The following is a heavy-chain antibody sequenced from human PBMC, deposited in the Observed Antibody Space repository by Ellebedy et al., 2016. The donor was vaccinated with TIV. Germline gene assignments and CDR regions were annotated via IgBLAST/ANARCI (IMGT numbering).Heavy chain of an antibody. CDR1: GYTFTNYP. CDR3: ARGGGRSSWYWRN. J-gene: IGHJ4*01. CDR2: SNPYSGNT. Sequence: AASVKVSCKASGYTFTNYPISWVRQAPGQGLEWMGWSNPYSGNTKYVQQLQGRVTMTTDTSTSTAYMELRSLRSDDTAVYSCARGGGRSSWYWRNWGPGTLVTVSS. V-gene: IGHV1-18*01. D-gene: IGHD6-13*01.